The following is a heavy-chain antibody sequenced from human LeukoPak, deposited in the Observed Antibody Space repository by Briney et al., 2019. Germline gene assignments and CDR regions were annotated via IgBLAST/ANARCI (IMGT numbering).Heavy chain of an antibody. V-gene: IGHV3-11*04. CDR3: AREKGTVFDY. CDR2: VSSSGSII. CDR1: GFTFSDYY. J-gene: IGHJ4*02. D-gene: IGHD4-17*01. Sequence: GGSLRLSCAASGFTFSDYYMSWIRQAPGKGLEWVSYVSSSGSIISYAASVKGRFTISRDNAKNSLYLQMNSLRAEDTAVYYCAREKGTVFDYWGQGALVTISS.